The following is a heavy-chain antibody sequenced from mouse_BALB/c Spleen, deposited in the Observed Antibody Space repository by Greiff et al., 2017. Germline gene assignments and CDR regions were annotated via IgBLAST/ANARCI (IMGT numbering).Heavy chain of an antibody. J-gene: IGHJ4*01. CDR2: ISYSGST. CDR3: ARINSLLLYYAMDY. V-gene: IGHV3-2*02. Sequence: EVKLLESGPGLVKPSQSLSLTCTVTGYSITSDYAWNWIRQFPGNKLEWMGYISYSGSTSYNPSLKSRISITRDTSKNQFFLQLNSVTTEDTATYYCARINSLLLYYAMDYWGQGTSVTVSS. CDR1: GYSITSDYA. D-gene: IGHD1-2*01.